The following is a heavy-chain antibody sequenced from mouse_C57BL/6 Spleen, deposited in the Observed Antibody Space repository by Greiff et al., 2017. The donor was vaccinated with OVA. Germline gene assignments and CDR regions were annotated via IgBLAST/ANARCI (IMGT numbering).Heavy chain of an antibody. V-gene: IGHV1-80*01. Sequence: QVQLQQSGAELVKPGASVKISCKASGYAFSSYWMNWVKQRPGKGLEWIGQIYPGDGDTNYNGNFKGKATLTADKSASTADMQLSSLTSEDSAVYFCARPLLLRLPYAMDYWGQGTSVTVSS. D-gene: IGHD1-1*01. CDR2: IYPGDGDT. CDR3: ARPLLLRLPYAMDY. CDR1: GYAFSSYW. J-gene: IGHJ4*01.